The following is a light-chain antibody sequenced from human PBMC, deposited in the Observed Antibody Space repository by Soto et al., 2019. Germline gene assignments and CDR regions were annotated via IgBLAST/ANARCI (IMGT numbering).Light chain of an antibody. V-gene: IGKV3-20*01. CDR1: QSVSSIY. CDR3: QQYGSSPPVT. Sequence: EIVLTQSPGTLSLSPGERATLSCRASQSVSSIYLAWYQQKPGQAPRLLIYGASSRATGIPDRFSGSGSGTDFTLPISRLEPEDFAVYYCQQYGSSPPVTFGQGTKVEIK. CDR2: GAS. J-gene: IGKJ1*01.